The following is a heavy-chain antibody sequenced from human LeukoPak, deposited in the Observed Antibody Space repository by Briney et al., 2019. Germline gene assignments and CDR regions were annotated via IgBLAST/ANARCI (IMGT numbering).Heavy chain of an antibody. V-gene: IGHV4-39*07. CDR1: GGSIDSGDYY. J-gene: IGHJ5*02. Sequence: PSETPSLTCTVSGGSIDSGDYYWGWVRQPPRKGLECIASIHYTGSTYYDPSLKSRVTLSVDTSKNQFSLNLYSVTAADTAIYYCARHPIERSLGGVPDWFDPWGQGTLVTVSS. CDR2: IHYTGST. D-gene: IGHD3-3*01. CDR3: ARHPIERSLGGVPDWFDP.